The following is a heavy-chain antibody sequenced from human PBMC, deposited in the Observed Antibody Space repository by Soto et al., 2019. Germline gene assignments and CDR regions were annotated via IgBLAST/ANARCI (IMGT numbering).Heavy chain of an antibody. D-gene: IGHD2-21*01. Sequence: PSETLSLTCTVSGGSISSYYWSWIRQPPGKGLEWIGYIYYSGSTNYNPSLKSRVTISVDTSKNQFSLKLSSVTAADTAVYYCARHEIATSRYCGGDCYMGYFDYWGQGTLVTVSS. CDR2: IYYSGST. CDR1: GGSISSYY. V-gene: IGHV4-59*08. CDR3: ARHEIATSRYCGGDCYMGYFDY. J-gene: IGHJ4*02.